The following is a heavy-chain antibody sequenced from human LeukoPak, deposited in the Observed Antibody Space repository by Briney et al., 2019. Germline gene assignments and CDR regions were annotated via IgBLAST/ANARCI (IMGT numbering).Heavy chain of an antibody. CDR2: ISSSGSTI. D-gene: IGHD5-18*01. V-gene: IGHV3-11*04. J-gene: IGHJ4*02. Sequence: GGSLRLSCAASGFTFSDYYMSWIRQAPGKGLEWVSYISSSGSTIYYADSVKGRFTISRDNAKNSLYLQMNSLRAEDTAVYYCASGTSYGLVMYYFDYWGQGTLVTVSS. CDR1: GFTFSDYY. CDR3: ASGTSYGLVMYYFDY.